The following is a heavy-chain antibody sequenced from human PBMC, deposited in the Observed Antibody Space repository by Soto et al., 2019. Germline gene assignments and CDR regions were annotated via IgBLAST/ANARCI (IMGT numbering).Heavy chain of an antibody. CDR1: GYTLTELS. D-gene: IGHD2-15*01. Sequence: ASVKVSCKVSGYTLTELSMHWVRQAPGKGLEWMGGFDPEDGETIYAQKFQGRVTMTEDTSTDTAYMELSSLRSEDTAVYYCATESGYCSGGSCYRYFQHWGQGTLVTVSS. CDR3: ATESGYCSGGSCYRYFQH. J-gene: IGHJ1*01. V-gene: IGHV1-24*01. CDR2: FDPEDGET.